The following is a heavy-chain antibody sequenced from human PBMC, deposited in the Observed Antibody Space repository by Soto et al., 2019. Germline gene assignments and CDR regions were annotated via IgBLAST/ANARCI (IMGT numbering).Heavy chain of an antibody. CDR1: GGSISSDDYY. CDR3: PTINTVGTTNHNPSLKRRVSIPVDTSKSQLSLKLSSVTAAATAVYYCARAHDFWGGRQQPIDS. Sequence: PSETLSLTCTVSGGSISSDDYYWSWIRQAPGRGLEWIGYIHSSGSIYYNPSLKSRATMSIDTARNQFSLKVRSVTVADAGVEWFPTINTVGTTNHNPSLKRRVSIPVDTSKSQLSLKLSSVTAAATAVYYCARAHDFWGGRQQPIDSWGQGTLVTVSS. CDR2: IHSSGSI. J-gene: IGHJ4*02. V-gene: IGHV4-30-4*01. D-gene: IGHD3-3*01.